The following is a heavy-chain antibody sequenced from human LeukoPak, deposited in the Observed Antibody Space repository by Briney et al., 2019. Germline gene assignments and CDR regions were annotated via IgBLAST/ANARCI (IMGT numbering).Heavy chain of an antibody. CDR1: GDSISSSNYY. D-gene: IGHD3-9*01. Sequence: PSETLSLTCTVSGDSISSSNYYWGWIRQPPGKGREWIGSIYYSGTTYHNPSLNSRVTISVDTSRNQFSLKVSSVTDADTAVYYCARQRRYDYYMDVWGKGTTVTVSS. CDR3: ARQRRYDYYMDV. V-gene: IGHV4-39*01. CDR2: IYYSGTT. J-gene: IGHJ6*03.